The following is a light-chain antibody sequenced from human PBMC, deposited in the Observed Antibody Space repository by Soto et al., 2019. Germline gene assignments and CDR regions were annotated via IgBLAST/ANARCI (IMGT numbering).Light chain of an antibody. CDR1: QSVSGN. J-gene: IGKJ2*01. CDR3: QHYDHSPPVT. V-gene: IGKV3-15*01. Sequence: EIVMTQSPANLSVSPGERATLSCRASQSVSGNLAWYQQKPGQAPRLLIYDSSTRATGIPVRFSGSGSGTEFTLTISSLQSEDVAVYYCQHYDHSPPVTFGQGTKLEMK. CDR2: DSS.